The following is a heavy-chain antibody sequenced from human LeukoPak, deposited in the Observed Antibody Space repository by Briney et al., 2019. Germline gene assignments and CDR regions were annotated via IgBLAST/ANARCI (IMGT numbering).Heavy chain of an antibody. D-gene: IGHD6-19*01. V-gene: IGHV1-46*01. CDR1: GYTFTSYY. Sequence: ASVKVSCKASGYTFTSYYMHWVRQAPGQGLEWMGIINPSGGSTSYAQKFQGRVTITRDTSASTAYMELSSLRSEDTAVYYCARVSSGWYEGWYFDYWGQGTLVTVSS. J-gene: IGHJ4*02. CDR3: ARVSSGWYEGWYFDY. CDR2: INPSGGST.